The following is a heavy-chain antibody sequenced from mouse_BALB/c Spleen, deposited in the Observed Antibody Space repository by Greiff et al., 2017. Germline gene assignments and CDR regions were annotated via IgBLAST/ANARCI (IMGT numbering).Heavy chain of an antibody. J-gene: IGHJ2*01. D-gene: IGHD2-13*01. V-gene: IGHV5-6-2*01. Sequence: DVMLVESGGGLVKLGGSLKLSCAASGFTFSSYYMSWVRQTPEKRLELVAAINSNGGSTYYPDTVKGRFTISRDNAKNTLYLQMSSLKSEDTALYYCARHPPDYYFDYWGQGTTLTVSS. CDR1: GFTFSSYY. CDR2: INSNGGST. CDR3: ARHPPDYYFDY.